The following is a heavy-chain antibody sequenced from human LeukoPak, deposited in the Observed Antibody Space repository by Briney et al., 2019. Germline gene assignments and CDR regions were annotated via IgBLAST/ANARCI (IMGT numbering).Heavy chain of an antibody. Sequence: RASVKVSCKASGYTFTGYYMHWVRQAPGRGLEWMGWINPNSGGTNYAQKFQGRVTMTRDTSISTAYMELSRLRSDDTAVYYCARDRGTIVGATPDGWGQGTLVTVSS. CDR3: ARDRGTIVGATPDG. V-gene: IGHV1-2*02. J-gene: IGHJ4*02. CDR1: GYTFTGYY. CDR2: INPNSGGT. D-gene: IGHD1-26*01.